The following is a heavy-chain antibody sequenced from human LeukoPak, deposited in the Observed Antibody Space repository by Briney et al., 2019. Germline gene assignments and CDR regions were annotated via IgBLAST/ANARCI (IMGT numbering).Heavy chain of an antibody. CDR2: INHSGST. Sequence: SETLSLTCAVYGGSFSGYYWSWIRQPPGKGLEWIGEINHSGSTNYNPSLKSRVTISVDTSKNQFSLKLSSVTAADTAVYYCARRNWNDGRSRWFDPWGQGTLVTVSS. CDR3: ARRNWNDGRSRWFDP. V-gene: IGHV4-34*01. J-gene: IGHJ5*02. CDR1: GGSFSGYY. D-gene: IGHD1-1*01.